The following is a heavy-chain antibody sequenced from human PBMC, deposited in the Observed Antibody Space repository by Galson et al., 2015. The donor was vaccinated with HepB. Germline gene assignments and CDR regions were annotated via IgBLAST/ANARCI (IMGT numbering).Heavy chain of an antibody. CDR1: GGTFSSYA. Sequence: SVKVSCKASGGTFSSYAISWVRQAPGQGLEWMGGIIPIFGTANYAQKFQGRVTITADESTSTAYMELSSLRSEDTAVYYCARAGPLTIFGVVYRRRRWFDPWGQGTLVTVSS. CDR3: ARAGPLTIFGVVYRRRRWFDP. V-gene: IGHV1-69*13. J-gene: IGHJ5*02. D-gene: IGHD3-3*01. CDR2: IIPIFGTA.